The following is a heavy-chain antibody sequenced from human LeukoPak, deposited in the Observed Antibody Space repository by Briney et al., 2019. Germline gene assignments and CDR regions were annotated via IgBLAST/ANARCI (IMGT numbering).Heavy chain of an antibody. Sequence: PGGSLRLSCAASGFTVSSNYMSWVRQAPGKGLEWVSVIYSGGSTYYADSAKGRFTISRHNSKNTLYLQMNSLRAEDTAVYYCARVSGDWFDPWGQGTLVTVSS. CDR1: GFTVSSNY. D-gene: IGHD3-10*01. CDR3: ARVSGDWFDP. J-gene: IGHJ5*02. V-gene: IGHV3-53*04. CDR2: IYSGGST.